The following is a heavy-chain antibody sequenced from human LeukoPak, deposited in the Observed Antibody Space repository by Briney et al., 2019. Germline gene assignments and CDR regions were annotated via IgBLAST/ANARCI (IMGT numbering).Heavy chain of an antibody. CDR2: ISGGNT. D-gene: IGHD1-26*01. Sequence: GGSLRLSCEASGFTFSSYAMSWARQAPGRGLEWVSLISGGNTYYADSVKGRFTISRDNSKDTLYLQMSSLRVEDTAVYYCAKDAPGGSHWPTWGQGTLVTVSS. CDR3: AKDAPGGSHWPT. J-gene: IGHJ4*02. V-gene: IGHV3-23*01. CDR1: GFTFSSYA.